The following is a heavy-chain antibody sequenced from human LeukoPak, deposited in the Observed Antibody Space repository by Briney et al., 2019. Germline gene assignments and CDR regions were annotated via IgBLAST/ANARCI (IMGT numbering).Heavy chain of an antibody. V-gene: IGHV4-34*01. D-gene: IGHD3-22*01. CDR2: INHSGST. J-gene: IGHJ4*02. Sequence: SETLSLTCAVYGGSFSGYYWSWIRQPPGKGLEWIGEINHSGSTNYNLSLKSRVTISVDTSKNQFSLKLSSVTAADTAVYYCARGLKFAYYYDSSGYYYERGYFDYWGQGTLVTVSS. CDR3: ARGLKFAYYYDSSGYYYERGYFDY. CDR1: GGSFSGYY.